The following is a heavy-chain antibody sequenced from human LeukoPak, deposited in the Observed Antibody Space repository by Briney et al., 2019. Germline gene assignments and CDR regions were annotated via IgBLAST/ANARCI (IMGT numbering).Heavy chain of an antibody. CDR3: AKDPESRRTFDY. J-gene: IGHJ4*02. D-gene: IGHD1-14*01. CDR1: GFTFSNYA. V-gene: IGHV3-23*01. CDR2: VSGRDDST. Sequence: PGASLRLSCAASGFTFSNYAMYWVRQAPGKGLEWVSAVSGRDDSTYYADSVKGRFTISRDNSKNTLYLQMNSLRAEDTAVYYCAKDPESRRTFDYWGQGTLVTVSS.